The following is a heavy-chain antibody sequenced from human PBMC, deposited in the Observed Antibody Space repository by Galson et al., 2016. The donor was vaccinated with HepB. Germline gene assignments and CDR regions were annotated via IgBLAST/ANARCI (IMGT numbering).Heavy chain of an antibody. CDR1: GGTFSTYA. V-gene: IGHV1-69*04. CDR3: ARDRITGGANYYGMDV. J-gene: IGHJ6*02. D-gene: IGHD1-20*01. Sequence: SVKVSCKASGGTFSTYAISWVRQAPGQGLEWMGRIIPIVGITNYAQKFQGRVTITADKPTSTAYMELSSLRSEDTAVYYCARDRITGGANYYGMDVWGQGTTVTVSS. CDR2: IIPIVGIT.